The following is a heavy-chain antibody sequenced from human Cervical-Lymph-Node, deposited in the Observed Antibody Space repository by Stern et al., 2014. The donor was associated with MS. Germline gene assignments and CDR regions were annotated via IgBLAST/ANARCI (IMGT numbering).Heavy chain of an antibody. J-gene: IGHJ4*01. CDR2: IYGSDSEI. Sequence: EVQLVESGAEVRMPGESLKISCKGSGYSFINYWIAWVRQMPGKGLELMGIIYGSDSEIIYSPSFEGQVTISADKSITSAYLQWSSLKASDTAMYYCARLSGDNFKFFDYWGQGSLVTVSS. CDR3: ARLSGDNFKFFDY. CDR1: GYSFINYW. V-gene: IGHV5-51*03. D-gene: IGHD4-23*01.